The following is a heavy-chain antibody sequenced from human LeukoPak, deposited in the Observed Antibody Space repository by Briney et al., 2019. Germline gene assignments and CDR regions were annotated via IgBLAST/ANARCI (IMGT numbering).Heavy chain of an antibody. J-gene: IGHJ4*02. Sequence: GGSLRLSCAASGFTVSTGYMNWVRQAPGKGLEWVSVIYSGGSTYYADSVKGRFTISRDYSENTLYLQMDSLRVEDTAVYYRARGRFLDNWGQGALVTVSS. CDR1: GFTVSTGY. CDR2: IYSGGST. D-gene: IGHD3-3*01. CDR3: ARGRFLDN. V-gene: IGHV3-66*02.